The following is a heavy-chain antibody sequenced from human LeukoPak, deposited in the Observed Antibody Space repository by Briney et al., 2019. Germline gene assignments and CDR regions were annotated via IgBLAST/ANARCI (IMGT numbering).Heavy chain of an antibody. V-gene: IGHV4-59*01. CDR3: ARDKFGYSSSWYAFDI. D-gene: IGHD6-13*01. Sequence: SETLSLTCTVSGGSIRSYYWSWIRQPPGKGLEWIGYIYYSGSTNYNPSLKSRVTISVDTSKNQFSLKLSSVTAADTAVYYCARDKFGYSSSWYAFDIWGQGTMVTVSS. CDR2: IYYSGST. J-gene: IGHJ3*02. CDR1: GGSIRSYY.